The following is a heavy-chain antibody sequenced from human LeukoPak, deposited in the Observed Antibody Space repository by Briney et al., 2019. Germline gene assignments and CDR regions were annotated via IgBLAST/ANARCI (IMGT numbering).Heavy chain of an antibody. CDR3: ARKAFCNSATCYGALDV. CDR1: GFTFSAIG. Sequence: GGSLRLSCAASGFTFSAIGMHWVRQAPGKGLEWVAYIYYDSRNAYYADSVKGRFTISRDNSKNTLYLQLNSLGAADTAVYYCARKAFCNSATCYGALDVWGQGTMVTVSS. CDR2: IYYDSRNA. J-gene: IGHJ3*01. V-gene: IGHV3-30*02. D-gene: IGHD2/OR15-2a*01.